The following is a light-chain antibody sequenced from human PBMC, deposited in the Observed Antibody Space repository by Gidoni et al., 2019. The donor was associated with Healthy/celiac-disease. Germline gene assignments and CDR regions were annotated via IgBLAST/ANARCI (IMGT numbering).Light chain of an antibody. CDR2: QDA. CDR3: QAWDYNTAI. V-gene: IGLV3-1*01. Sequence: SYELTQPPSVSVSSGQTASITCSGEKLGKNTCWYQHKPGQSPVVVIYQDAKRPSGIPERFSGSNSGNTASLTISGTQAMDEADYYCQAWDYNTAIFGGGTKLTVL. J-gene: IGLJ2*01. CDR1: KLGKN.